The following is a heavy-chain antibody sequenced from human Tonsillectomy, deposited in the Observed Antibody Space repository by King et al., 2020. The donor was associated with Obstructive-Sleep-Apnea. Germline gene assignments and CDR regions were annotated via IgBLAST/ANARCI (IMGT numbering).Heavy chain of an antibody. J-gene: IGHJ4*02. Sequence: VQLVESGGGLVQPGGSLRLSCAASGFTFSSYAMSWVRQAPGKGLEWVSAISGSGGSTYYADSVKGRFTISRDNSKNTRYLQMNSLRAEDTAVYYCAKGRTLHYYDILTGYYSFDYWGQGTLVTVSS. CDR2: ISGSGGST. CDR1: GFTFSSYA. D-gene: IGHD3-9*01. CDR3: AKGRTLHYYDILTGYYSFDY. V-gene: IGHV3-23*04.